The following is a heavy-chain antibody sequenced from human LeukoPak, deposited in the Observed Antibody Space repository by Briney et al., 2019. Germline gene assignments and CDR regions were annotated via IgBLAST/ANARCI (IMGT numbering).Heavy chain of an antibody. V-gene: IGHV3-23*01. CDR1: GFTFSSYS. CDR2: ISGSGGST. D-gene: IGHD3-3*01. Sequence: GGSLRLSCAASGFTFSSYSMNWVRQAPGKGLEWVSAISGSGGSTYYADSVKGRFTISRDNSKNTLYLQMSSLRAEDTAVYYCAKAWSGPDLDYWGQGTLVTVSS. CDR3: AKAWSGPDLDY. J-gene: IGHJ4*02.